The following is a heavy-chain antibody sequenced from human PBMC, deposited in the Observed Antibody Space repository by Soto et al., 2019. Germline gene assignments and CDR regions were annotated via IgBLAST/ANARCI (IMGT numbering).Heavy chain of an antibody. J-gene: IGHJ4*02. V-gene: IGHV4-34*01. CDR2: INHSGST. Sequence: SETLSFTCAVYGGSFSGYYWSWIRQPPGKGLEWIGEINHSGSTNYNPSLKSRVTISVDTSKNQFSLKLSSVTAADTAVYYCARGRRVDYWGQGTLVTVSS. CDR3: ARGRRVDY. CDR1: GGSFSGYY.